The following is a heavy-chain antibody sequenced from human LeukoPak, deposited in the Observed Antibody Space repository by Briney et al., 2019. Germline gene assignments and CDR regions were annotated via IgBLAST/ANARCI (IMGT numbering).Heavy chain of an antibody. CDR1: GGSISSSSYY. J-gene: IGHJ3*02. CDR3: ARDHNAGAFDI. CDR2: IYYSGST. D-gene: IGHD1-14*01. Sequence: SETPSLTCTVSGGSISSSSYYWGWIRQPPGKGLEWIGSIYYSGSTYYNPSLKSRVTISVDTSKNQFSLKLSSVTAADTAVYYCARDHNAGAFDIWGQGTMVTVSS. V-gene: IGHV4-39*07.